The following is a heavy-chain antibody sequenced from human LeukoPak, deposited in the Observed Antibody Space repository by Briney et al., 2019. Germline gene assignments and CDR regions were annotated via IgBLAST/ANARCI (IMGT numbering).Heavy chain of an antibody. V-gene: IGHV3-21*01. J-gene: IGHJ3*02. CDR3: TREGADVFDI. Sequence: KAGGSLRLSCAASGFTFSAYNMDWVRQAPCQGLEWVSSISSGSTYIYYADSVKGRFTISRDNAKNSLYLQMNSLRAEDTAVYYRTREGADVFDIWGHGTMVTVSS. D-gene: IGHD3-16*01. CDR2: ISSGSTYI. CDR1: GFTFSAYN.